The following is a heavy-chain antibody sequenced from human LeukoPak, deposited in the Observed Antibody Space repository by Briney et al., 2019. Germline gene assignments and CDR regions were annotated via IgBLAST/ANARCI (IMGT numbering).Heavy chain of an antibody. CDR1: GFTFSSYE. CDR2: ISGSGGST. V-gene: IGHV3-23*01. D-gene: IGHD6-13*01. Sequence: GGSLRLSCAASGFTFSSYEMNWVRQAPGKGLEWVSAISGSGGSTYYADSVKGRFTISRDNSKNTLYLQMNSLRAEDTAVYYCAKGFTGYSSSWYHYYYYYMDVWGKGTTVTVSS. J-gene: IGHJ6*03. CDR3: AKGFTGYSSSWYHYYYYYMDV.